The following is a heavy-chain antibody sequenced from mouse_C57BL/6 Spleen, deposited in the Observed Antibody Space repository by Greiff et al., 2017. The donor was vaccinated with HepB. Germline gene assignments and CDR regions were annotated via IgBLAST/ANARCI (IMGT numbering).Heavy chain of an antibody. J-gene: IGHJ4*01. CDR2: IWRGGST. V-gene: IGHV2-5*01. CDR3: AKENYYGSSSYAMDY. CDR1: GFSLTSYG. D-gene: IGHD1-1*01. Sequence: QVQLQQSGPGLVQPSQSLSITCTVSGFSLTSYGVHWVRQSPGKGLEWLGVIWRGGSTDYNAAFMSRLSITKDNSKSQVFFKMNSLQADDTAIYYCAKENYYGSSSYAMDYWGQGTSVTVSS.